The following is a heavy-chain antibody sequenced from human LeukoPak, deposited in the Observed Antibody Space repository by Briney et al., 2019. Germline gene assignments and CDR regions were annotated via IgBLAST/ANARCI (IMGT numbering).Heavy chain of an antibody. CDR3: ARESGLVAAAGKSYYYYYGMDV. CDR1: GYTFTSYA. V-gene: IGHV7-4-1*02. D-gene: IGHD6-13*01. J-gene: IGHJ6*02. CDR2: INTNTGNP. Sequence: ASVKVSCKASGYTFTSYAMNWVRQAPGQGLEWMGWINTNTGNPTYAQGFTGRFVFSLDTSVSTAYLQISSLKAEDTAVYYCARESGLVAAAGKSYYYYYGMDVWGQGTTVTVSS.